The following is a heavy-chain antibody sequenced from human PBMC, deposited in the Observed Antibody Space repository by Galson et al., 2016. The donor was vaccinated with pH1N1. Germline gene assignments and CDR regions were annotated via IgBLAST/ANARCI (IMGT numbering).Heavy chain of an antibody. CDR3: ARNMHLYCSSASCRVYYFDS. D-gene: IGHD2-2*01. V-gene: IGHV1-69*13. J-gene: IGHJ4*02. Sequence: VKVSCKASRDTFSSYVFNWVRQAPGHGLEWMGGIIPIFDTSNYAQKFQGRVTITADKSTSTAYMELNSLRSEDTAMYYCARNMHLYCSSASCRVYYFDSWGQGTLVTVSS. CDR2: IIPIFDTS. CDR1: RDTFSSYV.